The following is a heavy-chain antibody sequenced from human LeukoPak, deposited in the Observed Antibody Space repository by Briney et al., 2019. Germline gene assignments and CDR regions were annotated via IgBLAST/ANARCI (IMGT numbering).Heavy chain of an antibody. CDR3: ARDHHRRLYDSQARNTFDI. CDR1: GFTVSINS. J-gene: IGHJ3*02. CDR2: IYSGGNT. D-gene: IGHD3-22*01. Sequence: GGSLRLSCTVSGFTVSINSMSWVRQAPGKGLGWVSFIYSGGNTHYSDSVKGRFTISRDNSKNTLYLQMNSLRAEDTAVYYCARDHHRRLYDSQARNTFDIWGKGTMVTVSS. V-gene: IGHV3-66*01.